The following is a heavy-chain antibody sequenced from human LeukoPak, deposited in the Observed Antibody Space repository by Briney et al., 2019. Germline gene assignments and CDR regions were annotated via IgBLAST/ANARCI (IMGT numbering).Heavy chain of an antibody. J-gene: IGHJ4*02. D-gene: IGHD3-22*01. CDR2: VPYDGGHK. V-gene: IGHV3-30*03. CDR1: GFSLSDYG. CDR3: ARDRINMMVLGHDSGLDC. Sequence: GGSLRLSCVGSGFSLSDYGIHCVRQAPGKGLEWVAVVPYDGGHKYYADSVKGRFTISRDTSSDTVSLQMNSLRVEDTALYYCARDRINMMVLGHDSGLDCWGQGTLVTVSS.